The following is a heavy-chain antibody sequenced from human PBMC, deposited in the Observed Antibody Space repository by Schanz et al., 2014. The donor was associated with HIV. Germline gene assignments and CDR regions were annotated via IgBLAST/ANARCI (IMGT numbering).Heavy chain of an antibody. V-gene: IGHV3-9*01. CDR1: GFIFDEYA. CDR3: AKAKSPWTFYYYGMDV. J-gene: IGHJ6*02. CDR2: IDWKSGII. Sequence: EVQLVESGGGLVQPGRSLRLSCAASGFIFDEYAMHWVRQGPGKGLEWVSGIDWKSGIIGYADSVKGRFTISRDNAKNSLYLQMNSLRAEDTALYYCAKAKSPWTFYYYGMDVWGQGTTVTVSS.